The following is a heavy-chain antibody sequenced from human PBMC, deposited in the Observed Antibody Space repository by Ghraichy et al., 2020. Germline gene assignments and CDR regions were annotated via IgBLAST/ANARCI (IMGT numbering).Heavy chain of an antibody. CDR1: GGSISSYY. D-gene: IGHD4-17*01. CDR2: IYYSGST. CDR3: ARAGRLRGDFDY. J-gene: IGHJ4*02. V-gene: IGHV4-59*01. Sequence: SETLSLTCTVSGGSISSYYWSWIRQPPGKGLEWIGYIYYSGSTNYNPSLKSRVTISVDTSKNQFSLKLSSVTAADTAVYYCARAGRLRGDFDYWGQRTLVTVSS.